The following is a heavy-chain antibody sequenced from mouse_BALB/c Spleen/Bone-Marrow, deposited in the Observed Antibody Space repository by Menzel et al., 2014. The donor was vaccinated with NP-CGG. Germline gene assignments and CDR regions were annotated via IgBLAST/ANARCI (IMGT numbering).Heavy chain of an antibody. CDR1: GYNFTDYS. Sequence: LVESGPELVRPGVSVKISCKGSGYNFTDYSMHWVKQSHAKSLEWIGGISTYSGNTNYNQEFKGKATMTVDKSSRTAYMELARLTSEDSAIYSCERRDYGSSPFDYWGQGTTLTVSS. CDR2: ISTYSGNT. D-gene: IGHD1-1*01. J-gene: IGHJ2*01. CDR3: ERRDYGSSPFDY. V-gene: IGHV1-67*01.